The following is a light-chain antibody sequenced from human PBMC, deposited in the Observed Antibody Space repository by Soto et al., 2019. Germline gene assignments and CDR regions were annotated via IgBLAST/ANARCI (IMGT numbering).Light chain of an antibody. CDR2: AAS. Sequence: DIQMTQSPSSVSASVGDTVTITCRASQSISSWLAWYQQKPGKAPKLLIYAASTLQSGVPSRFSGSGFGTDFTLTITSLQPEDFAPYYCQQANSFPQTLGQGTKVDIK. CDR1: QSISSW. CDR3: QQANSFPQT. V-gene: IGKV1-12*01. J-gene: IGKJ1*01.